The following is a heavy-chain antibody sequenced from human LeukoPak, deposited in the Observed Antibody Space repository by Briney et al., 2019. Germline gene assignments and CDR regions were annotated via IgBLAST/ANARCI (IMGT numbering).Heavy chain of an antibody. V-gene: IGHV1-69*05. J-gene: IGHJ4*02. CDR3: ARGKLDDCSSTSCAYPH. CDR1: GGTFSSYA. D-gene: IGHD2-2*01. Sequence: GSSVKVSCKASGGTFSSYAISWVRQAPGQGLEWMGGIIPIFGTANYAQKFQGRVTITTDESTSTAYMELSSLRSEDTAVYYCARGKLDDCSSTSCAYPHWGQGTLVTVSS. CDR2: IIPIFGTA.